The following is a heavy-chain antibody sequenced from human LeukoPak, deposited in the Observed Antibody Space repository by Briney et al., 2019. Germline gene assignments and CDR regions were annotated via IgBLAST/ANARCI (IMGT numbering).Heavy chain of an antibody. CDR3: ARHENRGLLWFGESPFDY. Sequence: PSETLSLTCTVSGGSIRSYYWSWIRQPPGKGLEWIEYIYSSGSTDYNPSLKSRVTISVDTSKNQFSLKLNSVTAADTAVYYCARHENRGLLWFGESPFDYWGQGTLVTVSS. D-gene: IGHD3-10*01. CDR2: IYSSGST. J-gene: IGHJ4*02. CDR1: GGSIRSYY. V-gene: IGHV4-59*01.